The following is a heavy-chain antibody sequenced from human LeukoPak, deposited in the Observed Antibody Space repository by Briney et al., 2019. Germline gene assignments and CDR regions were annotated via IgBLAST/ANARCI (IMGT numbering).Heavy chain of an antibody. J-gene: IGHJ4*02. Sequence: GGSLRLSCAASGFTFSHYALSWVRQAPGKGLQWVSSISGSSGSTYYADSVKGRFTISRDNSNNTLYLKMDSLRAGDTGVYYCAKVRTGHYFDYWGQGTLVTVTS. D-gene: IGHD3/OR15-3a*01. CDR3: AKVRTGHYFDY. CDR1: GFTFSHYA. CDR2: ISGSSGST. V-gene: IGHV3-23*01.